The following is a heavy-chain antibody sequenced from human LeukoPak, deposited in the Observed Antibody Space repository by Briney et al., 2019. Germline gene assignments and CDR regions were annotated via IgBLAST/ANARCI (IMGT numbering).Heavy chain of an antibody. CDR2: INSDGSST. Sequence: GGSLRLSCAASGFTFSSYWMHWVRQAPGKGLVWVSRINSDGSSTSYADSVKGRFTISRDNAKNTLYLQTNSLRAEDTAVYYCARSPGRGSWYYFDYWGQGTLVTVSS. CDR3: ARSPGRGSWYYFDY. J-gene: IGHJ4*02. V-gene: IGHV3-74*01. CDR1: GFTFSSYW. D-gene: IGHD6-13*01.